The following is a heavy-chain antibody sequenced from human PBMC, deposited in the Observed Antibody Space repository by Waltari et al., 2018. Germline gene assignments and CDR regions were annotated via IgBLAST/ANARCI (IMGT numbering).Heavy chain of an antibody. CDR3: ARVDFWSGYPSFFFDY. D-gene: IGHD3-3*01. V-gene: IGHV3-48*03. Sequence: EVQLVESGGGLVQPGGSLRLSCAASGFTFSSYEMNWVRQAPGKGLEWVSYISSSGSTIYYADSVNGRSTSSRDNAKNSLYLQMNSLRAEDTAVYYCARVDFWSGYPSFFFDYWGQGTLVTVSS. CDR2: ISSSGSTI. J-gene: IGHJ4*02. CDR1: GFTFSSYE.